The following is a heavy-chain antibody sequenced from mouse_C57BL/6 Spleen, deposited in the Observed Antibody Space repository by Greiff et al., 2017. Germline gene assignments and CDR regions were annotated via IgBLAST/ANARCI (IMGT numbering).Heavy chain of an antibody. CDR2: IYPGSGNT. CDR1: GYTFTDYY. CDR3: ARENYGSSYYWYFDV. J-gene: IGHJ1*03. Sequence: QVQLQQSGAELVRPGASVKLSCKASGYTFTDYYINWVKQRPGQGLEWIARIYPGSGNTYYNEKFKGKATLTAEKSSSTAYMQLSSLTSEDSAVYFCARENYGSSYYWYFDVWGTGTTVTVSS. D-gene: IGHD1-1*01. V-gene: IGHV1-76*01.